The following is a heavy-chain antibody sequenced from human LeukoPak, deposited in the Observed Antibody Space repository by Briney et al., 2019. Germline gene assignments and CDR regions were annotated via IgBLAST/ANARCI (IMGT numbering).Heavy chain of an antibody. Sequence: GGSLRLSCAASGFTFSSYGMHWVRQAPGKGLEWVAVIWYDGSNKYYADSVKGRFTISRDNSKNTLYLQMNSLRAEDTAVYYCASGYGDYPCVYWGQGTLVTVSS. D-gene: IGHD4-17*01. CDR2: IWYDGSNK. J-gene: IGHJ4*02. CDR1: GFTFSSYG. CDR3: ASGYGDYPCVY. V-gene: IGHV3-33*01.